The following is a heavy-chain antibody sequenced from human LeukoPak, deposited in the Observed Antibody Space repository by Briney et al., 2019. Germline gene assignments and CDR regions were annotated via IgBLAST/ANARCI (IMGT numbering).Heavy chain of an antibody. J-gene: IGHJ4*02. CDR1: GFTFTNYA. V-gene: IGHV3-23*01. CDR3: AKDVSIAAAGQFDY. D-gene: IGHD6-25*01. Sequence: GRSLRLSCAASGFTFTNYAMSWVRHAPGKGLEWVSAITGSGDSTYYADSVKGRFTISRDNSKNTLYLKMNSLRAEDTALYYCAKDVSIAAAGQFDYWGQGTLVTVCS. CDR2: ITGSGDST.